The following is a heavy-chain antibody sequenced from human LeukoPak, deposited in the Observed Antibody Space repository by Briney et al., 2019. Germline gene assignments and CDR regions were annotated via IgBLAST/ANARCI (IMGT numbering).Heavy chain of an antibody. J-gene: IGHJ4*02. CDR1: GFTFSSYA. CDR2: ISYDGSNK. V-gene: IGHV3-30-3*01. CDR3: ARDNYYDSSGYYDY. Sequence: GGSLRLSCAASGFTFSSYAMHWVRQAPGKGLEWVAVISYDGSNKYYADSVKGRFTISRDNSKNTLHLQMNSLRAEDTAVYYCARDNYYDSSGYYDYWGQGTLVTVSS. D-gene: IGHD3-22*01.